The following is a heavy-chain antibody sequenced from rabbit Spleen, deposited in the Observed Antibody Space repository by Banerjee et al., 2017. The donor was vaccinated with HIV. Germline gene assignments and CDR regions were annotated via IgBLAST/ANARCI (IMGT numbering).Heavy chain of an antibody. D-gene: IGHD2-1*01. CDR3: VRDQAGDGDYGPYYLNL. CDR1: GFDFSRSDW. J-gene: IGHJ4*01. Sequence: QEQLVESGGDLVKPGASLTLTCKASGFDFSRSDWMCWVRQAPGKGLEWIACIYAGSFGSTVYANWAKGRFTISKTSSTTVTLQLSSLTAADTATYFCVRDQAGDGDYGPYYLNLWGPGTLVTVS. CDR2: IYAGSFGST. V-gene: IGHV1S45*01.